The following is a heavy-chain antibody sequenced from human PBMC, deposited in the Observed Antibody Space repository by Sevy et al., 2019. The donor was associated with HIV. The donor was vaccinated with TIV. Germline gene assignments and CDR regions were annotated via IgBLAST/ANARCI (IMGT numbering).Heavy chain of an antibody. CDR3: AREFTGWDLHLDY. CDR2: ISYDGTNK. CDR1: GFAFSTHA. D-gene: IGHD1-26*01. J-gene: IGHJ4*02. V-gene: IGHV3-30-3*01. Sequence: GGSLRLSCVASGFAFSTHAMHWVRQAPDKGLEWVAVISYDGTNKNYADSVKDRFTISRDNSKNTLYLQRNSLGADDTVVYYCAREFTGWDLHLDYWGQGTLVTVSS.